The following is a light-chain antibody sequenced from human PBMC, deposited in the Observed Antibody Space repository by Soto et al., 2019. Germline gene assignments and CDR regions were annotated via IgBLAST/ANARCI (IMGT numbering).Light chain of an antibody. J-gene: IGKJ1*01. CDR2: LGS. V-gene: IGKV2-28*01. CDR1: QSLLHSNGYNY. Sequence: DIVMTQSPLSLPVTPGEPASISCRSSQSLLHSNGYNYLDWYLQKPGQSPQHLIYLGSNRASGVPDRFSGSGSGTDFALKISRVEAEDVGVYYCMQALQTAWTFGQGTKVDIK. CDR3: MQALQTAWT.